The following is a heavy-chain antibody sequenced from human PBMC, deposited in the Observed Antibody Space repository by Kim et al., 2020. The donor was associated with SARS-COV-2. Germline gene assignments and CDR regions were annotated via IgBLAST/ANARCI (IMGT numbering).Heavy chain of an antibody. J-gene: IGHJ4*02. V-gene: IGHV3-30*04. D-gene: IGHD5-12*01. CDR1: GFTFSSYA. Sequence: GGSLRLSCAASGFTFSSYAMHWVRQAPGKGLEWVAVISYDGSNKYYADSVKGRFTISRDNSKNTLYLQMNSLRAEDTAVYYCARDRSGYSGYIDYWGQGTLVTVSS. CDR2: ISYDGSNK. CDR3: ARDRSGYSGYIDY.